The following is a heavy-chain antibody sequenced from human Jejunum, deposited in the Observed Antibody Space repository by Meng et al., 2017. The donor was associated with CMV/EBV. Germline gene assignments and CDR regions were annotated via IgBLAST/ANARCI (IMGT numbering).Heavy chain of an antibody. CDR3: ARDYYGSGTYSYLFDY. J-gene: IGHJ4*02. CDR1: SKTVA. Sequence: SKTVAWNWIRQAPSRGLEYLGRTYYRSKWYNDYAVSVKGRIVINPDTSKNQFSLQLNSVTPEDTAVYYCARDYYGSGTYSYLFDYWGQGTRVTVSS. CDR2: TYYRSKWYN. V-gene: IGHV6-1*01. D-gene: IGHD3-10*01.